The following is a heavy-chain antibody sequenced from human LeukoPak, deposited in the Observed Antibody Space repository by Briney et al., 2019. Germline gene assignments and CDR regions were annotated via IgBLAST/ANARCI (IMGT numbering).Heavy chain of an antibody. Sequence: SETLSLXCTVSGGSISFGDYYWSWMRQPPGQGLEWVGYMSYSGITYYNPSLKSRVTISVDTSKNQFSLKLSSVTAADTAVYYCARGVIVVVPYYLDYWGQGTLVTVSS. CDR1: GGSISFGDYY. CDR2: MSYSGIT. CDR3: ARGVIVVVPYYLDY. D-gene: IGHD2-15*01. V-gene: IGHV4-30-4*08. J-gene: IGHJ4*02.